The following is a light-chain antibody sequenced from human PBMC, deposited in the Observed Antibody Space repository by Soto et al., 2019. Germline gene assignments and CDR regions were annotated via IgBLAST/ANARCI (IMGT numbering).Light chain of an antibody. J-gene: IGLJ1*01. CDR3: CSFACSYTYV. CDR2: DVS. CDR1: SSDLGRYDY. V-gene: IGLV2-11*01. Sequence: QSVLTQPRSVSGSPGQSVTISCTGTSSDLGRYDYVSWYQQHPGKTPKLIIYDVSGRPSGVPHRFSGSKFGNTASLTISGLQAEDEADYSCCSFACSYTYVFGTGTKLTVL.